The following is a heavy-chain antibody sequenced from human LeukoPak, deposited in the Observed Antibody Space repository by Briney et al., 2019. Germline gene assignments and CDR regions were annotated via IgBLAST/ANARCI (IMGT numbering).Heavy chain of an antibody. CDR2: IIPILGIA. CDR3: ARDEVVVVPAAIGY. CDR1: GYTFTSYG. V-gene: IGHV1-69*04. D-gene: IGHD2-2*01. J-gene: IGHJ4*02. Sequence: GASVKVSCKASGYTFTSYGISWVRQAPGQGLEWMGRIIPILGIANYAQKFQGRVTITADKSTSTAYMELSSLRSEDTAVYYCARDEVVVVPAAIGYWGQGTLVTVSS.